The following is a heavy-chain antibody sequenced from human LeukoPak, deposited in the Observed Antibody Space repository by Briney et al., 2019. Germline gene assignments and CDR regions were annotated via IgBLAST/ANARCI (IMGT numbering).Heavy chain of an antibody. Sequence: ASVKVSCKASGYTFTSYGISWVRQAPGQGLEWMGWISAYDGNTNYAQKLQGRVTMTTDTSTSTAYMELRSLRSDDTAVYYCARDAKGLLLRYGSGSYDYWGQGTLVTVSS. CDR2: ISAYDGNT. J-gene: IGHJ4*02. CDR1: GYTFTSYG. CDR3: ARDAKGLLLRYGSGSYDY. D-gene: IGHD3-10*01. V-gene: IGHV1-18*01.